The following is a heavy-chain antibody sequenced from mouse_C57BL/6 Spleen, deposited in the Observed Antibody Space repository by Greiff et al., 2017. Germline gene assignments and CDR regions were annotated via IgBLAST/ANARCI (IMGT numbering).Heavy chain of an antibody. Sequence: QVQLQQSGAELVKPGASVKISCKASGYAFSSYWMNWVKQRPGKGLEWIGQIYPGDGDTNYKGKFKGKATLTADKSSSTAYMQISSLTSEDSAVYFCGGGSHGAWFAYWGQGTLVTVSA. CDR3: GGGSHGAWFAY. D-gene: IGHD1-1*02. CDR1: GYAFSSYW. J-gene: IGHJ3*01. V-gene: IGHV1-80*01. CDR2: IYPGDGDT.